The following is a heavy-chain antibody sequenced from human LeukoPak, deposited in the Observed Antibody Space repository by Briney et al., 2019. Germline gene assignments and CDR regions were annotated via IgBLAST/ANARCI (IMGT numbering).Heavy chain of an antibody. D-gene: IGHD3-16*02. CDR2: ISGSGGST. V-gene: IGHV3-23*01. CDR1: GFTFSSYA. CDR3: AKDGSHDYVWGSYRYY. J-gene: IGHJ4*02. Sequence: PGGSLRLSCAASGFTFSSYAMSWVRQAPGKGLEWVSAISGSGGSTYYADSVKGRFTISRDNSKNTLYLQMNSLRAEDTAVYYCAKDGSHDYVWGSYRYYWGQGTPVTVSS.